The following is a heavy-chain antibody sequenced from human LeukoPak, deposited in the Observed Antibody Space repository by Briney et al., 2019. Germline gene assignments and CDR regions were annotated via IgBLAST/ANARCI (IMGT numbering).Heavy chain of an antibody. CDR3: AKDWGAGGSALTF. CDR2: ISNDGSNK. J-gene: IGHJ4*02. Sequence: GGSLRLSCAASGFTFSTYGMHWVRQAPGKGLEWVAVISNDGSNKYYADSVKGRFTISRDNSKSTLYMQMNSLRAEDTAVYYCAKDWGAGGSALTFWGQGTLVTVSS. V-gene: IGHV3-30*18. D-gene: IGHD3-10*01. CDR1: GFTFSTYG.